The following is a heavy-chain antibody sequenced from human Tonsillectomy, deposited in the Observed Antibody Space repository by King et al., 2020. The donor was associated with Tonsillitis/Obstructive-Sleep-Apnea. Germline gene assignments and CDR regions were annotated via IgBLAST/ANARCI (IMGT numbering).Heavy chain of an antibody. J-gene: IGHJ4*02. V-gene: IGHV1-69*12. D-gene: IGHD2-2*01. CDR1: GGTFSNYN. CDR2: IIPIFGTT. CDR3: AISPANIVVVPTTLHFDY. Sequence: QLVQSGGEVKKPGSSVRVSCRASGGTFSNYNINWVRQAPGQGLQWMGGIIPIFGTTDYAQKFQGRVTITADESTSTAYMDLSSLRSEDTAVYYCAISPANIVVVPTTLHFDYWGQGTLVTVSS.